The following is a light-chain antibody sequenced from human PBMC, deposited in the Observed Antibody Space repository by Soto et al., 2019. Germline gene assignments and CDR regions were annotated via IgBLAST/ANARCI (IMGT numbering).Light chain of an antibody. J-gene: IGKJ1*01. V-gene: IGKV1-5*03. CDR2: KAS. Sequence: DIQMTESPSPLSASLGDRVPITCRASQSISSWLAWYQQKPAKATNLMIYKASSLESGVPSRFSGSGSGTEFTLTISSLQPDDFANYYCQQYNSYSPWTFGQGTKVDIK. CDR3: QQYNSYSPWT. CDR1: QSISSW.